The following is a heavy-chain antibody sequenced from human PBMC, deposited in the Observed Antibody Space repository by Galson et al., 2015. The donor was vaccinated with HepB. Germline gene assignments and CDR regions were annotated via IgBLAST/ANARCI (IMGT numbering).Heavy chain of an antibody. Sequence: SLRLSCAASGFTLSSYWIHWVRQAPGKGLVWVSRINPDGRITSYADSVTGRFTISRDNAKNTLYLQMNSLRAEDTAVYYCARVMPSDSLAIDYWGQGTLVTVSS. CDR1: GFTLSSYW. D-gene: IGHD2-2*01. V-gene: IGHV3-74*01. J-gene: IGHJ4*02. CDR3: ARVMPSDSLAIDY. CDR2: INPDGRIT.